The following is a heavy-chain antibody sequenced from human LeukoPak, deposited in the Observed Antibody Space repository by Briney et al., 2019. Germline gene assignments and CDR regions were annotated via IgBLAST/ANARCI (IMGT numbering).Heavy chain of an antibody. J-gene: IGHJ4*02. CDR2: IYHSGST. D-gene: IGHD3-3*01. V-gene: IGHV4-30-2*01. Sequence: SETLSLTCTVSGGSISSGSYYWSWIRQPAGKGLEWIGYIYHSGSTYYNPSLKSRVTISVDRSKNQFSLKLSSVTAADTAVYYCAREGGIDFWSGYYIDYWGQGTLVTVSS. CDR1: GGSISSGSYY. CDR3: AREGGIDFWSGYYIDY.